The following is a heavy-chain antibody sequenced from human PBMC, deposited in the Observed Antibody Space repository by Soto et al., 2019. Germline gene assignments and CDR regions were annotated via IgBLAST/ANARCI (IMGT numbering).Heavy chain of an antibody. J-gene: IGHJ4*02. D-gene: IGHD2-15*01. Sequence: ASVKVSCKASGGTLSSYTFSWVRQAPGQGLEWMGRVIPNLGVTNYAKKFQGRFTIVVDTSTSTAYMELNSLRYEDTAVYYCARDKGYCSDTSCPDFDYWGQGTQVTFSS. CDR3: ARDKGYCSDTSCPDFDY. V-gene: IGHV1-69*04. CDR1: GGTLSSYT. CDR2: VIPNLGVT.